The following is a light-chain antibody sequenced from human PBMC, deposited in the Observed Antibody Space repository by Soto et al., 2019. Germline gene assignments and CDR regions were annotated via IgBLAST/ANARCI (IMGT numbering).Light chain of an antibody. CDR3: SSYAGSNNLV. V-gene: IGLV2-8*01. CDR1: SSDVGGYNY. J-gene: IGLJ1*01. CDR2: EVS. Sequence: QSAPTQPPSASGSPGQSVTISCSGTSSDVGGYNYVSWYQQHPGKAPKLMIYEVSKRPSGVPDRFSGSKSGNTASLTVSGLQAEDDGDYYCSSYAGSNNLVFGTGTKLTVL.